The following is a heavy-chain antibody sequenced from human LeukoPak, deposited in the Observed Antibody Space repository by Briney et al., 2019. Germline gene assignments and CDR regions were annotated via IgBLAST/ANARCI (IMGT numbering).Heavy chain of an antibody. Sequence: SQTLSLTCTVSGGSISSGGYYWSWIRQHPGKGLEWIGYIYYSGSTYYNPSLKSRVTISVDTSKNQLSLKLSSVTAADTAVYYCARGHSSWGLRSPAFDYWGQGTLVTVSS. D-gene: IGHD4-17*01. V-gene: IGHV4-31*03. CDR2: IYYSGST. CDR3: ARGHSSWGLRSPAFDY. J-gene: IGHJ4*02. CDR1: GGSISSGGYY.